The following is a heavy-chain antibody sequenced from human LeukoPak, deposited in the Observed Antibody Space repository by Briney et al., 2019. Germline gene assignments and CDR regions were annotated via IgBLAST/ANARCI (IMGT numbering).Heavy chain of an antibody. Sequence: SGGSLRLSCAASGFTFSSYGMHWVRQAPGKGLEWVAFIRYDGSNKYYADSVKGRFTISRDNSKNTLYLQTNSLRAEDTAVYYCAKAIGDFYYYYYMDVWGKGTTVTVSS. CDR3: AKAIGDFYYYYYMDV. D-gene: IGHD4-17*01. J-gene: IGHJ6*03. CDR1: GFTFSSYG. CDR2: IRYDGSNK. V-gene: IGHV3-30*02.